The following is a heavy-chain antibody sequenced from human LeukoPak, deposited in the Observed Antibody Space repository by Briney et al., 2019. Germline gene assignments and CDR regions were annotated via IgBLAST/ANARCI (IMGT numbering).Heavy chain of an antibody. CDR1: GFSFDGYW. CDR2: IKQDGNDK. CDR3: AADLEFNYIHP. D-gene: IGHD3-10*01. V-gene: IGHV3-7*01. J-gene: IGHJ5*02. Sequence: QAGGSLRLSCATSGFSFDGYWMTWVRQSPGKGLEWVATIKQDGNDKYYVDSVKGRFTISRDNAKKALYLQMDSLRAEDTAVYCCAADLEFNYIHPWGQGTLDTVSS.